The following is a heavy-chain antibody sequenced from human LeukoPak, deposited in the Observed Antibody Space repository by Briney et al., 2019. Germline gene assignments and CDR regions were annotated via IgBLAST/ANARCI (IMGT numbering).Heavy chain of an antibody. CDR1: GGSISSYY. J-gene: IGHJ4*02. V-gene: IGHV4-59*06. CDR3: ARAPTYSSGWYYFDY. Sequence: SETLSLTCTVSGGSISSYYWSWIRQPPGKGLEWIGYIYYSGSTYYNSSLKSRVTISVDTSKNQFSLKLSSVTAADTAVYYCARAPTYSSGWYYFDYWGQGTLVTVSS. CDR2: IYYSGST. D-gene: IGHD6-19*01.